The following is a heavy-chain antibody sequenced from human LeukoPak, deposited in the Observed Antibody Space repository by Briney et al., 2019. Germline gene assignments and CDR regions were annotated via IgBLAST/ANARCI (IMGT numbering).Heavy chain of an antibody. D-gene: IGHD2-2*01. J-gene: IGHJ6*02. Sequence: GESLKISCKGSGYTFANYGIGWVRQMPGKGLEWMGIMYPGDPDTRYGPSFQGQVTVSADKSISTAYLQWSSLKASDTAMYYCARHSGENVVVPAAIPVGMDVWGQGTTVTVSS. CDR3: ARHSGENVVVPAAIPVGMDV. CDR1: GYTFANYG. V-gene: IGHV5-51*01. CDR2: MYPGDPDT.